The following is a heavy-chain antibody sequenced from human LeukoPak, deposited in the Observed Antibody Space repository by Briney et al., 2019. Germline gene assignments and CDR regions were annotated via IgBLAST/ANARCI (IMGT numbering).Heavy chain of an antibody. D-gene: IGHD4-23*01. J-gene: IGHJ3*02. CDR3: ASLDYGGPDAFDI. Sequence: SETLSLTCTVSGGSISSSSYYWGWIRQPPGKGLEWIGSIYYSGSTYYNPSLKSRVTISVDTSKNQFSLKLSSVTAADTAVYYCASLDYGGPDAFDIWGQGTMVTVSS. V-gene: IGHV4-39*07. CDR1: GGSISSSSYY. CDR2: IYYSGST.